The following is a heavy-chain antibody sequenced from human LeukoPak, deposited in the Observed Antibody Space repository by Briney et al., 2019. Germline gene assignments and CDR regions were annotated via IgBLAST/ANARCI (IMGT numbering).Heavy chain of an antibody. CDR1: GFTFTSSA. D-gene: IGHD5-18*01. Sequence: SVKVSCKASGFTFTSSAMQWVRQARGQRLEWIGWIVVGSGNTNYAEKFQERVTITRDMSTSTAYMELSSLRSEDTAVYYCAALRPPLNSYGYYYYYYMDVWGKGTTVTVSS. V-gene: IGHV1-58*02. CDR2: IVVGSGNT. CDR3: AALRPPLNSYGYYYYYYMDV. J-gene: IGHJ6*03.